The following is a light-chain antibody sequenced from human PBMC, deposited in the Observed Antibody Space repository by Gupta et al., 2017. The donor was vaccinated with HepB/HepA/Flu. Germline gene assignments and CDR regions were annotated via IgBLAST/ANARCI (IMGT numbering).Light chain of an antibody. CDR2: DES. Sequence: EIVFTQSPGTLSLSPGERSTRSCRASQSVGTYLAWYQQKPGQAPRLLIFDESRRIIGNPDRFIGSGDAKDFTLTISGPENEDCAVYYGQQDRRSLFFGHGTKVHIK. CDR3: QQDRRSLF. J-gene: IGKJ3*01. CDR1: QSVGTY. V-gene: IGKV3-20*01.